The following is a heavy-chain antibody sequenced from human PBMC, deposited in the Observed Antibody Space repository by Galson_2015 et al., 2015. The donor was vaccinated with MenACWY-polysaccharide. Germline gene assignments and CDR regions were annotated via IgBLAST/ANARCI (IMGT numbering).Heavy chain of an antibody. J-gene: IGHJ4*02. D-gene: IGHD6-13*01. CDR3: AREGDTYRSGRYGS. CDR2: ISYDGGTK. Sequence: SLRLSCAASGVTFSNYGMHWVRQAPGKGLEWVAVISYDGGTKYYADSVKGRFTISRDKSRNTLYLQMDSLRPEDTAVYFCAREGDTYRSGRYGSWGQGNLVTVSS. CDR1: GVTFSNYG. V-gene: IGHV3-30*03.